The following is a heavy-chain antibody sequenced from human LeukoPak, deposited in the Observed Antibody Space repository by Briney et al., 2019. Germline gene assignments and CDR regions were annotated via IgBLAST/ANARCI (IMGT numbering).Heavy chain of an antibody. V-gene: IGHV4-34*01. Sequence: SETLSLTCAVYGGSLSGYYWSWIRQPPGKGLEWIGEINHSGSTNYNPSLKSRVTISVDTSKNQFSLKLSSVTAADTAVYYCAREVYNWFDPWGQGTLVTVSS. D-gene: IGHD2-8*01. J-gene: IGHJ5*02. CDR1: GGSLSGYY. CDR3: AREVYNWFDP. CDR2: INHSGST.